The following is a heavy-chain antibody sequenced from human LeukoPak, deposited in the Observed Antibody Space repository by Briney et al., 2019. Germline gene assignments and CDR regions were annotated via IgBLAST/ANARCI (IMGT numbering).Heavy chain of an antibody. V-gene: IGHV3-74*01. CDR1: GFTFSNYW. D-gene: IGHD6-13*01. J-gene: IGHJ4*02. Sequence: PGGSLRLSCAASGFTFSNYWMRWVRQAPGKGLVWVSRISSDGSSTNYADSVKGRFTISRDNAKNTLYLQVNSLRAEDTAVYYCAKSRWATAGTDYWGQGTLVTVSS. CDR3: AKSRWATAGTDY. CDR2: ISSDGSST.